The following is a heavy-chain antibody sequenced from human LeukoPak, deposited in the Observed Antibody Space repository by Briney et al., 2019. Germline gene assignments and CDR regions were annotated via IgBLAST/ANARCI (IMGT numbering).Heavy chain of an antibody. D-gene: IGHD6-19*01. Sequence: SETLSLTCTVPGGSISSYHWSWIRQPAGKGLEWIGHIYTPGSTKYNPSLKSRVTMSVDTSKNQFSLKLSSVTAADTAVYYCARDVYEQWLPGAFDYWGQGTLVTVSS. CDR2: IYTPGST. CDR3: ARDVYEQWLPGAFDY. J-gene: IGHJ4*02. V-gene: IGHV4-4*07. CDR1: GGSISSYH.